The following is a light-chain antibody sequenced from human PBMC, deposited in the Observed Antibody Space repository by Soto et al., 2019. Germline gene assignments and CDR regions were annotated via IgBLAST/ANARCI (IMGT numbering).Light chain of an antibody. J-gene: IGLJ1*01. CDR2: DVS. CDR3: CSYAGNSRV. Sequence: QAVVTQPPSVSGAPGQRVTISCTGTSSNIGADFDVHWYQQLPGTAPKLIIYDVSRRPSGVPDRFSGSKSDNTASLTISGLQAEDDADYYCCSYAGNSRVFGTGTKVTVL. V-gene: IGLV1-40*01. CDR1: SSNIGADFD.